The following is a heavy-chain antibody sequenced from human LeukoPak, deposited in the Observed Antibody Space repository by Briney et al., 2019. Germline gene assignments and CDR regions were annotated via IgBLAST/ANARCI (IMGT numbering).Heavy chain of an antibody. CDR2: ICYSGST. V-gene: IGHV4-39*01. CDR1: SGSISSSTYC. J-gene: IGHJ3*01. D-gene: IGHD2-8*02. CDR3: ARPLNTGDVDAFDV. Sequence: SETLSLTCTVSSGSISSSTYCWGWIRQPPGKGLEWIGSICYSGSTFYNPSLKSRVTISVDTSKNQFSLKVRAVTAADTGVYYCARPLNTGDVDAFDVWGQGRMVSVCS.